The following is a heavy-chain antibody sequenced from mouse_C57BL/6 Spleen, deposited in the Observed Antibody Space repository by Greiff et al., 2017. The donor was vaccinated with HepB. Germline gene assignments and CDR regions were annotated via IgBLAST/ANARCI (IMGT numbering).Heavy chain of an antibody. Sequence: VKLQESGAELVKPGASVKISCKASGYAFSSYWMNWVKQRPGKGLEWIGQIYPGDGDTNYNGKFKGKATLTADKSSSTAYMQLSSLTSEDSAVYFCARSGYDPDYYAMDYWGQGTSVTVSS. CDR2: IYPGDGDT. J-gene: IGHJ4*01. CDR3: ARSGYDPDYYAMDY. D-gene: IGHD2-2*01. CDR1: GYAFSSYW. V-gene: IGHV1-80*01.